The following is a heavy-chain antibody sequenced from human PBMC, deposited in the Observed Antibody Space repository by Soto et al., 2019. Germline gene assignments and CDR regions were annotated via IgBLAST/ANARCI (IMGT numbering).Heavy chain of an antibody. D-gene: IGHD3-10*01. V-gene: IGHV5-51*01. J-gene: IGHJ6*02. Sequence: GESLKISCKGSGYSFTSYWIAWVRQMPGKGLEWMGIIYPGDSDTRYSPSFQGQATISADKSISTAYLQWSSLKASDTAIYYCARPRSGSYRLDYYGMDVWGQGTTVTAP. CDR1: GYSFTSYW. CDR3: ARPRSGSYRLDYYGMDV. CDR2: IYPGDSDT.